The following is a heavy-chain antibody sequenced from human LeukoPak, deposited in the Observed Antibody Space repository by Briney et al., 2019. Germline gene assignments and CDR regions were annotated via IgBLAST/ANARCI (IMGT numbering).Heavy chain of an antibody. CDR1: GGSFSGYY. J-gene: IGHJ1*01. D-gene: IGHD1-26*01. V-gene: IGHV4-34*01. CDR3: ARGRSYYSAEYFQH. Sequence: SETLSLTCAVYGGSFSGYYWSWIRQPPGKGLEWIGEINHSGSTNYNPSLKSRVTISVDTSKNQFSLKLSSVTAADTAVYYCARGRSYYSAEYFQHWGQGTLVTVSS. CDR2: INHSGST.